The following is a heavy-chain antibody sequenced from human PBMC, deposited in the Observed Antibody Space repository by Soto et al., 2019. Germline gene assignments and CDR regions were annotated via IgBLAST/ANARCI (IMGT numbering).Heavy chain of an antibody. CDR3: ARGLDVYVFGSVYYDY. CDR1: GYTFTGYY. Sequence: ASVKVSCKASGYTFTGYYMHWVRQAPGQGLEWMGWINPNSGGTNYAQKFQGWVTMTRDTSISTAYMELSRLRSDDTAVYYCARGLDVYVFGSVYYDYGGQETRVTVS. V-gene: IGHV1-2*04. CDR2: INPNSGGT. D-gene: IGHD3-3*01. J-gene: IGHJ4*02.